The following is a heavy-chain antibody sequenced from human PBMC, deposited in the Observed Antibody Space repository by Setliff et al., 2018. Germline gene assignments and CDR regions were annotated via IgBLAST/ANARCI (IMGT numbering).Heavy chain of an antibody. V-gene: IGHV3-11*01. Sequence: PGGSLRLSCTASGFPFSNYYMTWIRQAPGKGLDYISCISNTGSPIYYADSVKGRFTISRDNTKNTLFLQMNSLRAEDTAVYYCCSGSYLFVYWGQGSLVTVSS. J-gene: IGHJ4*02. D-gene: IGHD1-26*01. CDR1: GFPFSNYY. CDR2: ISNTGSPI. CDR3: CSGSYLFVY.